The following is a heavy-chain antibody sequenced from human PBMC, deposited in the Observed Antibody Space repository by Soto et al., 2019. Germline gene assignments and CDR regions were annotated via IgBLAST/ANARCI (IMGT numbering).Heavy chain of an antibody. J-gene: IGHJ4*02. Sequence: QVQLVESGGGVVQSGRSLRLSCSASGFTFSNYGMHWVRQAPGKGLEWVAVISYDGSNKYYADSVKGRFTISRDNSKNTLYLQMNSLRAEDTAVYYCARGGTDSSGWYFDYWGQGTLVTVSS. CDR1: GFTFSNYG. CDR2: ISYDGSNK. V-gene: IGHV3-30*03. D-gene: IGHD6-19*01. CDR3: ARGGTDSSGWYFDY.